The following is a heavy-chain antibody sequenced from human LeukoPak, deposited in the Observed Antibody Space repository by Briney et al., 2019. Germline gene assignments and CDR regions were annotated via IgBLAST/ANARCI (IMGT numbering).Heavy chain of an antibody. CDR3: ARHPTVAGTPIDY. J-gene: IGHJ4*02. Sequence: SETLSLTCTVSGYSISSGYYWGWIRQPPGKGLEWIGSIYHSGSTYYNPSLKSRVTISVDTSKNQFSLKLSSVTAADTAVYYCARHPTVAGTPIDYWGQGTLVTVSS. V-gene: IGHV4-38-2*02. D-gene: IGHD6-19*01. CDR1: GYSISSGYY. CDR2: IYHSGST.